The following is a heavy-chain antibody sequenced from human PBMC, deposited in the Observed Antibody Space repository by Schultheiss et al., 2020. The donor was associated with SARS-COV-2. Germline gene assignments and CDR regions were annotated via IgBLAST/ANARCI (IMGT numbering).Heavy chain of an antibody. CDR3: AREGSDYYYYYYMDV. J-gene: IGHJ6*03. CDR2: IYTSGST. V-gene: IGHV4-4*07. Sequence: SLTCTVSGGSISSYYWSWIRQPAGKGLEWIGRIYTSGSTNYNPSLKSRVTMSVDTSKNQFSLKLSSVTAADTAVYYCAREGSDYYYYYYMDVWGKGTTVTVSS. CDR1: GGSISSYY.